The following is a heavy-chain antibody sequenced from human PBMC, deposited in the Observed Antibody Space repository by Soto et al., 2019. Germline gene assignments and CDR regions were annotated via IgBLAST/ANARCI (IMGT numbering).Heavy chain of an antibody. J-gene: IGHJ5*02. Sequence: SETLSLTCTVSGGSISGYYWSWIRQPPGKGLEWIGFMYYSGSTNYNPSLKSRVTLSVDTSKNQLSLKLSFVTAADTAVYYCARTYYDFWSGTIHWFDPWGQGTLVTVSS. CDR3: ARTYYDFWSGTIHWFDP. D-gene: IGHD3-3*01. V-gene: IGHV4-59*01. CDR1: GGSISGYY. CDR2: MYYSGST.